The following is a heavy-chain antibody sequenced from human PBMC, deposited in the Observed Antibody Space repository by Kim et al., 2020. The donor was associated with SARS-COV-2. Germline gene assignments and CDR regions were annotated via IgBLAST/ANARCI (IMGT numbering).Heavy chain of an antibody. CDR2: IGGSGDGT. CDR1: GFIFRNHG. D-gene: IGHD3-10*01. Sequence: GGSLRLSCAASGFIFRNHGMNWVRQAPGKGLQWVSRIGGSGDGTYYADSVKGRFTISRDNSRNTVVLQMNSLRAEDTAIYYCVKTVGSGGSSGYFYHWGQGALVTVSS. V-gene: IGHV3-23*01. J-gene: IGHJ4*02. CDR3: VKTVGSGGSSGYFYH.